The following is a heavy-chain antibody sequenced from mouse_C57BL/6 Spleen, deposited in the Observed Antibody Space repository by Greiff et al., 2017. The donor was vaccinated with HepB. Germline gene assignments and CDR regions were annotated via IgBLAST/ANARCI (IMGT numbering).Heavy chain of an antibody. V-gene: IGHV3-5*01. CDR2: IYYRGTI. CDR3: ARGSDYFDY. Sequence: ESGPGLVKPSQTVFLTCTVSGISFITGNYRWSWIRQFPGNKLVWIVYIYYRGTITYNPSLTSRTTITSDTPKNQFFLEMNSLTAEDTATDYCARGSDYFDYWGQGTTLTVSS. CDR1: GISFITGNYR. J-gene: IGHJ2*01.